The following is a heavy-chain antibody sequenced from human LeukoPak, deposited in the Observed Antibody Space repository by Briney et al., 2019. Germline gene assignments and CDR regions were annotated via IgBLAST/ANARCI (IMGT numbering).Heavy chain of an antibody. D-gene: IGHD1-26*01. J-gene: IGHJ3*02. CDR3: ARQGEGGRAFDI. V-gene: IGHV4-39*01. Sequence: SETLSLTCTVSGGSISSSSYYWGWIRQPPGKGLEWIGTIYYSGSTYYNPSLKSRVTISVDTSKNQFSLKVCSVTAADTAVYYCARQGEGGRAFDIWGQGTMVTVSS. CDR1: GGSISSSSYY. CDR2: IYYSGST.